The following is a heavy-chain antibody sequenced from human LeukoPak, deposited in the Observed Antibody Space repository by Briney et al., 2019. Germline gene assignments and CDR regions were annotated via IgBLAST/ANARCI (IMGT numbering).Heavy chain of an antibody. CDR3: AKHSYDSSGYYSIDY. V-gene: IGHV3-48*01. CDR2: ISGSRI. Sequence: GGSLRLSCAASGFTFSDYSMNWVRQAPGKGLEWISYISGSRILYADSVKGRFTVSRDIAKNSLFLQMNSLRAEDTAVYYCAKHSYDSSGYYSIDYWGQGTLVTVFS. D-gene: IGHD3-22*01. J-gene: IGHJ4*02. CDR1: GFTFSDYS.